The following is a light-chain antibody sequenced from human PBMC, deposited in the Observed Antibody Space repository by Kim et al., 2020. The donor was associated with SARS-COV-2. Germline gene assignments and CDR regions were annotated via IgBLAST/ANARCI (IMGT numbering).Light chain of an antibody. J-gene: IGKJ1*01. Sequence: EVVLTQSPAFLSVSPGERATLSCRASQSVRSQVAWYQHKLGQPPRLLIYDASIRATGIPDRFIGSGSGTDFTLTITVLQSEDFATYYCQQYSDWPPWTFGQGTKVDIK. V-gene: IGKV3D-15*03. CDR3: QQYSDWPPWT. CDR2: DAS. CDR1: QSVRSQ.